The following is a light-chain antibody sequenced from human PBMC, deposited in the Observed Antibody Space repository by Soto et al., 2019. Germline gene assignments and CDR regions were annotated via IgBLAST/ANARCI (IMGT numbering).Light chain of an antibody. CDR3: SSYTNSSTLVI. V-gene: IGLV2-14*01. Sequence: QSVLTQPASVSGSPGQSITISCTGTSSDVGGYDYVSWFQQNPGKAPKLMIYEVSNRPSGVSNRFSGSKSANTASLTISGLQAEDEADYYCSSYTNSSTLVIFGGGTKLTVL. CDR1: SSDVGGYDY. J-gene: IGLJ2*01. CDR2: EVS.